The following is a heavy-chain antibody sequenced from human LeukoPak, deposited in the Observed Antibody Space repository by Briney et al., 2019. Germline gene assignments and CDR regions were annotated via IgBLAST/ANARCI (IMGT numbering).Heavy chain of an antibody. V-gene: IGHV3-23*01. CDR2: INGSGGST. D-gene: IGHD3-10*01. J-gene: IGHJ4*02. CDR3: ARGRTLWFGELSPDVDY. CDR1: GFTFGSYA. Sequence: PGGSLRLSCAASGFTFGSYAMSWVRQAPGKGLEWVSDINGSGGSTYYTDSVKGRFTISRDNSKNTLYLQMNSLRAEDTAVYYCARGRTLWFGELSPDVDYWGQGTLVTVSS.